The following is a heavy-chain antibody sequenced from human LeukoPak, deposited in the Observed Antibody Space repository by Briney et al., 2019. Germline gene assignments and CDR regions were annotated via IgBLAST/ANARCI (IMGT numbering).Heavy chain of an antibody. J-gene: IGHJ4*02. CDR1: GGTFSSYA. D-gene: IGHD6-13*01. V-gene: IGHV1-69*13. Sequence: GASVKVSCKASGGTFSSYAISWVRQAPGQGLEWMGGIIPIFGTANYAQKFQGRVTITADESTSTAYMELSSLRSEDTAVYYCASDSSSWYGFDYWGQGTLVTVSS. CDR2: IIPIFGTA. CDR3: ASDSSSWYGFDY.